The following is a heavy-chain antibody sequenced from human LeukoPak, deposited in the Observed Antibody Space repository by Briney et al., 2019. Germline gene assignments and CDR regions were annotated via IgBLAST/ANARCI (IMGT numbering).Heavy chain of an antibody. J-gene: IGHJ5*02. CDR2: IYFSGST. Sequence: PSETLSLTCTVSGGSITSNYWSWIRQPPGKGLEWIGYIYFSGSTNYNPSLKSRITISVDTSKNQFSLKLSSVTAADTAVYYCARREYSSGWYWFDPWGQGTLVTVSS. CDR3: ARREYSSGWYWFDP. V-gene: IGHV4-59*08. D-gene: IGHD6-19*01. CDR1: GGSITSNY.